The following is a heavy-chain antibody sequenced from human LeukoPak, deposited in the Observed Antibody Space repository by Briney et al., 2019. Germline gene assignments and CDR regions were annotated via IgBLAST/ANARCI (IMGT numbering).Heavy chain of an antibody. CDR2: IYYSGST. CDR1: GDSISSGDYY. D-gene: IGHD2-2*01. Sequence: PSQTLSLTCTVSGDSISSGDYYWGWIRQPPGRGLEWIVYIYYSGSTYYNPSLKSRVTISVDTSKNQFSLKLSSVTAADTAVYYCARVVPATKWSNLFDPWGQGTLVTVST. J-gene: IGHJ5*02. V-gene: IGHV4-30-4*01. CDR3: ARVVPATKWSNLFDP.